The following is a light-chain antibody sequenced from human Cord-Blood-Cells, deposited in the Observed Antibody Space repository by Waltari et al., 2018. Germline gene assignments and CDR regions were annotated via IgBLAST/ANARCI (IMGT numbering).Light chain of an antibody. CDR2: DVS. V-gene: IGLV2-14*01. Sequence: QSALTQPASVSGSPGQSTPISCTGTSRDVGGFNYVSWYQQHPGKAPKLMIYDVSNRPSGVSNRFSGSKSGNTASLTISGLQAEDEADYYCSSYTSSSTVVFGGGTKLTVL. CDR1: SRDVGGFNY. J-gene: IGLJ2*01. CDR3: SSYTSSSTVV.